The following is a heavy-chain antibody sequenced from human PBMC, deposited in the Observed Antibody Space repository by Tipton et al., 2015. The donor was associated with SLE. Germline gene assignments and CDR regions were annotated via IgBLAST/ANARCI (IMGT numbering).Heavy chain of an antibody. V-gene: IGHV3-7*01. CDR3: VRGPSYGDRVDYFEY. Sequence: SLRLSCAASGFTFSNHWMNWVRQAPGKGLEWVASIKKDGNEKNYVDSVKGRFSISRDNAENSLSLQMNSLRVEDTALYYCVRGPSYGDRVDYFEYWGQGTLVTVSS. CDR2: IKKDGNEK. D-gene: IGHD4-17*01. CDR1: GFTFSNHW. J-gene: IGHJ4*02.